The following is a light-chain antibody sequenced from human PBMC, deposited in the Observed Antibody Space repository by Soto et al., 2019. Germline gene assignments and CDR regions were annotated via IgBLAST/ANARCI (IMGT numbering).Light chain of an antibody. CDR2: EVS. CDR3: SSYAGSNNYV. CDR1: SSDVGGYNY. V-gene: IGLV2-8*01. Sequence: QSALTQPPSASGSPGQSVTISCTGTSSDVGGYNYVSWYQQHPGKAPKLMIYEVSKRPSGVPDRLSGYKSGNTASLTVSGLQAEDEADYYCSSYAGSNNYVFGTGTKVPVL. J-gene: IGLJ1*01.